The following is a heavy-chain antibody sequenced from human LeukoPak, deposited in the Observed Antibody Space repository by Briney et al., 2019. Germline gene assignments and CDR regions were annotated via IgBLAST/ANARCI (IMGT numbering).Heavy chain of an antibody. CDR3: ARDRYYYDSSGYYSGYFDY. D-gene: IGHD3-22*01. Sequence: SETLSLTCTVSGGSVSSGSYYWSWIRQPPGKGLEWIGYIYYSGSTNYNPSLKSRVTISVDTSKNQFSLKLSSVTAADTAVYYCARDRYYYDSSGYYSGYFDYWGQGTLVTVSS. CDR1: GGSVSSGSYY. J-gene: IGHJ4*02. CDR2: IYYSGST. V-gene: IGHV4-61*01.